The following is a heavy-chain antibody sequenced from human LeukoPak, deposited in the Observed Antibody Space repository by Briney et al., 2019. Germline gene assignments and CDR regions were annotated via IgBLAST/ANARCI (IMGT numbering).Heavy chain of an antibody. CDR1: GDSISSYY. CDR2: IYYRGSP. V-gene: IGHV4-59*01. J-gene: IGHJ4*02. Sequence: SETLSLTCIVSGDSISSYYWSWIRQPPGKGLEWIGNIYYRGSPNYNPSLKSRVTISMDTSKNLFPLKLSSVTAADTAVYYCARGRRAAGSIFDYWGQGTLVTVSS. CDR3: ARGRRAAGSIFDY. D-gene: IGHD6-13*01.